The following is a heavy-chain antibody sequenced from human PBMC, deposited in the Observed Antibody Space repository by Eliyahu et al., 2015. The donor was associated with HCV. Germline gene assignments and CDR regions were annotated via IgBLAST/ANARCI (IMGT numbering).Heavy chain of an antibody. D-gene: IGHD2/OR15-2a*01. CDR2: PTNKGNT. V-gene: IGHV3-72*01. CDR3: ARFLPGPTGYDS. J-gene: IGHJ4*02. Sequence: EVQLVESGGSLVQPGGSLRLSCAASGFTFSDHYMDWVRQAPGRGLEWIGRPTNKGNTEYAASLKGRFTISRDDSRNLLYLQMDRLQPEDTAVYYCARFLPGPTGYDSWGQGTLVTVSS. CDR1: GFTFSDHY.